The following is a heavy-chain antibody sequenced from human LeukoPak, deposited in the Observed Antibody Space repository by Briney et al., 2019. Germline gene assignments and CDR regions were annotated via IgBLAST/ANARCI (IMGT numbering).Heavy chain of an antibody. Sequence: PSETLSLTCAVYGGSFSGYYWSWIRQPPGKGLEWIGEINHSGSTNYNPSLKSRVTISVDTSKNQFSLKLSSVTAADTAVYYCARGQSSGYYPRLFWFDPWGQGTLVTVSS. J-gene: IGHJ5*02. CDR3: ARGQSSGYYPRLFWFDP. V-gene: IGHV4-34*01. CDR1: GGSFSGYY. D-gene: IGHD3-22*01. CDR2: INHSGST.